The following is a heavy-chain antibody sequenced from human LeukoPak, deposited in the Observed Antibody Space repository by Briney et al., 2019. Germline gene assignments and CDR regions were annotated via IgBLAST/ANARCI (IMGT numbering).Heavy chain of an antibody. V-gene: IGHV1-46*01. CDR3: ARESGEGAKNRPSDFDY. J-gene: IGHJ4*02. CDR1: GYTFTIYY. D-gene: IGHD1-26*01. CDR2: INPSGGST. Sequence: ASVNVSCKASGYTFTIYYMHWVRQAPGQGLEWMGIINPSGGSTSYAQKFQGRVTMTRDTSTSTVYMELSSLRSEDTAVYYCARESGEGAKNRPSDFDYWGQGTLVTVSS.